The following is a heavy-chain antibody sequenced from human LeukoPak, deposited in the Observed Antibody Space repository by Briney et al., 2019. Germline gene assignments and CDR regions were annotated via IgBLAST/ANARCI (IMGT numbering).Heavy chain of an antibody. Sequence: SETLSLTCAVYGGSFSAFFWRWIRQPPGKGLEWIGDVGHSGSADYNPSLKSRVTVSADPSKTQFSLKLTSVTAADTAVYYCATGGDYSDTSGNSYDALDIWGQGTMVTVSS. V-gene: IGHV4-34*01. CDR3: ATGGDYSDTSGNSYDALDI. D-gene: IGHD3-22*01. J-gene: IGHJ3*02. CDR2: VGHSGSA. CDR1: GGSFSAFF.